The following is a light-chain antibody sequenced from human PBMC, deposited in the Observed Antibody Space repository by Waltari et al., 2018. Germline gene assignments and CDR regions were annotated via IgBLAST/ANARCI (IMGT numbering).Light chain of an antibody. J-gene: IGKJ1*01. Sequence: EIVLTQSPGTLFLSPGEGATLSCRASQSVSRTLAWYQQKPGQAPRLLIYGASRRATGIPDRFSGSRYWTDFSLTISIVEPDVSAVYYCQNYVSLPATFGQVTNVEIK. CDR3: QNYVSLPAT. CDR1: QSVSRT. CDR2: GAS. V-gene: IGKV3-20*01.